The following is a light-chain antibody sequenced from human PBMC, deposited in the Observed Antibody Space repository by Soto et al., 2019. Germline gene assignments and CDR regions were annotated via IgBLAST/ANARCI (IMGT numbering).Light chain of an antibody. V-gene: IGLV2-14*01. CDR2: EVS. J-gene: IGLJ1*01. Sequence: QSVLTQPASVSGSPGQSITISCTGTSSDVGGYNYVSWYQQHPGKAPKLMIYEVSNRPSGVSNRFSGSKSGNTASPTISGLQAEDKADYYCTSYTSSITYVFGTGTKVTV. CDR1: SSDVGGYNY. CDR3: TSYTSSITYV.